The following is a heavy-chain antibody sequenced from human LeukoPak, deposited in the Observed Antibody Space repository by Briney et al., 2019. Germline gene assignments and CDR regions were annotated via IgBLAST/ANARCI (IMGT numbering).Heavy chain of an antibody. CDR3: ARSLDGFFAPEGNDC. V-gene: IGHV1-46*01. CDR2: INPSGGST. Sequence: ASVTVSCKASGYTFTSYYVHWVRQAPGQGLEWMGIINPSGGSTSYEQKFQGRVTMTRDMSTTTIYMELSSLRSEDTAVYYCARSLDGFFAPEGNDCGGQGTLVTVSS. CDR1: GYTFTSYY. J-gene: IGHJ4*02. D-gene: IGHD5-24*01.